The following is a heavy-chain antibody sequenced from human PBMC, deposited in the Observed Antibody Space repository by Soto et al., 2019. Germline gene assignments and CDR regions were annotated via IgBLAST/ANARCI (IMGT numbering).Heavy chain of an antibody. CDR1: GYTFTSYD. Sequence: QVQLVQSGAEVKKPGASVKVSCKASGYTFTSYDINWVRQATGQGLEWMGWMNPNSGNRGYAQKFRGRVTMTRNTSKSTAYMELSSLRSEDTAVYYCARERTGTTSMDVWGQGTTVTVSS. J-gene: IGHJ6*02. D-gene: IGHD1-1*01. CDR2: MNPNSGNR. V-gene: IGHV1-8*01. CDR3: ARERTGTTSMDV.